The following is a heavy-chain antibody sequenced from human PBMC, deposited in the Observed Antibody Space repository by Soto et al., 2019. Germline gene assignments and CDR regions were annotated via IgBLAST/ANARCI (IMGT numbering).Heavy chain of an antibody. D-gene: IGHD3-10*01. J-gene: IGHJ4*02. V-gene: IGHV3-15*07. CDR1: GLTFRAAW. Sequence: EVQLVESGGGLVKPGGSLRLSCVVSGLTFRAAWVNWFRQAPGKGLEWVGRIRGTTDGGTTDYAAPVEGRFTISRDDSKNTVYLQSNSLKVEDTGIYHCTTDLKWSGGDYWGQGTLVSVSS. CDR3: TTDLKWSGGDY. CDR2: IRGTTDGGTT.